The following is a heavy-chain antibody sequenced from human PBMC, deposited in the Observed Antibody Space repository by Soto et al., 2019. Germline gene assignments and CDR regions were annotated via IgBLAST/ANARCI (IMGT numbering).Heavy chain of an antibody. CDR2: ISATNGNT. CDR3: IRDRGGIVDY. D-gene: IGHD3-10*01. J-gene: IGHJ4*02. Sequence: QVPLVQSGAEVKKPGASVKVSCKASGYTFKNYGISWVRQAPGPGLEWMGWISATNGNTKYAQKFQGRITTTTDTSTSTAYMELRSLRSDDTAVYFCIRDRGGIVDYWGQGTLVTVSS. CDR1: GYTFKNYG. V-gene: IGHV1-18*01.